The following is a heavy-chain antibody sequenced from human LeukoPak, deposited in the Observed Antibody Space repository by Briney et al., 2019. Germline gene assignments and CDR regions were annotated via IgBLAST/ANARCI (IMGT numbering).Heavy chain of an antibody. CDR2: SSYSGRA. D-gene: IGHD6-13*01. V-gene: IGHV4-59*08. CDR1: SRSISSFY. CDR3: ARPVSSRWLDAFDI. Sequence: SDTVSLTCSVCSRSISSFYSSWIRHPPGKGLEWVEFSSYSGRAKYNPSLMSRVTISVDTSKNHFSRSLTSVTAADTAVYYCARPVSSRWLDAFDIWGQGTMVTVSS. J-gene: IGHJ3*02.